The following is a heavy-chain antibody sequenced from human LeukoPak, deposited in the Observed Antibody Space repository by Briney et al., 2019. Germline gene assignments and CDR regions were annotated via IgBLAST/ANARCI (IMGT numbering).Heavy chain of an antibody. CDR3: ARERNWNYFDY. D-gene: IGHD1-1*01. CDR2: MWYDGSNK. Sequence: GGSLRLSCAASGFTFSSYGMHWVRQAPGKGLEWVAVMWYDGSNKYYADSVKGRFTISRDNSKNTLYLQMNSLRAEDTAVYYCARERNWNYFDYWGQGTLVTVSS. J-gene: IGHJ4*02. CDR1: GFTFSSYG. V-gene: IGHV3-33*01.